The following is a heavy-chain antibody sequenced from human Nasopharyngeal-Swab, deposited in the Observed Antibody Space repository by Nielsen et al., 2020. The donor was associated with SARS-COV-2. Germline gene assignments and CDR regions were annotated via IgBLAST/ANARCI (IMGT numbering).Heavy chain of an antibody. Sequence: SETLSLTCAVYGGSFSGYYWSWIRQPPGKGLEWIGEINHSGSTNYNPSLKSRVTISVDTSKNQFSLKLSSVTAADTAVYYCARGRCSSTSCRGCSGGSCYYGMDVWGHGTTVTVSS. V-gene: IGHV4-34*01. CDR3: ARGRCSSTSCRGCSGGSCYYGMDV. CDR1: GGSFSGYY. D-gene: IGHD2-2*01. J-gene: IGHJ6*02. CDR2: INHSGST.